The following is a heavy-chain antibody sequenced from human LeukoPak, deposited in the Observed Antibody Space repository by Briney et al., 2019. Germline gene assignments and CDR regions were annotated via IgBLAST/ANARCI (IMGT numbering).Heavy chain of an antibody. CDR3: ARVPYGSGSYPFDY. CDR2: ISSSSSYI. CDR1: GFTFSSYS. Sequence: GGSLRLSCAASGFTFSSYSMNWVRQAPGKGLEWVSSISSSSSYIYYADSVKGRFTISRDNAKNSLYLQMNSPRAEDTAVYYCARVPYGSGSYPFDYWGQGTLVTVSS. V-gene: IGHV3-21*01. D-gene: IGHD3-10*01. J-gene: IGHJ4*02.